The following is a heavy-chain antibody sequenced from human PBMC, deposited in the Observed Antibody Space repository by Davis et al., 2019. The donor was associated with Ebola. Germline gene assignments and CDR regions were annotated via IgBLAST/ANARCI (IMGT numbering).Heavy chain of an antibody. Sequence: PSETLSLTCAVSGGSISSCGYSWSWIRQPPGKGLEWIGYIYHSGSTYYNPSLKSRVTISVDRSKNQFSLKLSSVTAADTAVYYCARELQPGRWFDPWVQGTLVTVSS. J-gene: IGHJ5*02. V-gene: IGHV4-30-2*01. CDR2: IYHSGST. CDR3: ARELQPGRWFDP. D-gene: IGHD1-26*01. CDR1: GGSISSCGYS.